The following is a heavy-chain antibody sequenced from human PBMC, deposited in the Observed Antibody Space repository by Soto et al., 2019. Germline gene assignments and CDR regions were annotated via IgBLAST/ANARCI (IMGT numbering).Heavy chain of an antibody. V-gene: IGHV3-33*01. CDR2: ILNDGSNR. CDR3: ARDDEYSGNGMDV. D-gene: IGHD3-10*01. CDR1: GFTFSNYG. J-gene: IGHJ6*02. Sequence: QVQLVESGGGVVQPGRSLTLSCAASGFTFSNYGMHWVRQAPGKGLERVAVILNDGSNRYDADSVKDRFTISRDNSKNTLYLQMNSLRAEDTAVYYCARDDEYSGNGMDVWGQGTTVTVS.